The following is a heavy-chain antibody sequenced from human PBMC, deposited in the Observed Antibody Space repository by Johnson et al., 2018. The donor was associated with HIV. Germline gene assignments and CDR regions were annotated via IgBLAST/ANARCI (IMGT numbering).Heavy chain of an antibody. Sequence: VQLVESGGGLVQPGGSLRLSCAASGFTVSSNYMSWVRQAPGKGLEWVSRINSDGSSTRYADSVKGRFTISRDNSKNTVYLQMNSMRVEDTAVYYCAKSPGKDHGGNSGGFDIWGQGTMVTVSS. CDR1: GFTVSSNY. CDR2: INSDGSST. J-gene: IGHJ3*02. D-gene: IGHD4/OR15-4a*01. V-gene: IGHV3-74*02. CDR3: AKSPGKDHGGNSGGFDI.